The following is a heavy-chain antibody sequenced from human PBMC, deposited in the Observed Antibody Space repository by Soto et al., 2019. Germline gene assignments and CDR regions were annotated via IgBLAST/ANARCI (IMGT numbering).Heavy chain of an antibody. J-gene: IGHJ5*02. CDR3: ARCPGIAVYWFDP. Sequence: SVKVSCKASGGTFGSYAISWVRQAPGQGLEWMGGIIPIFGTANYAQKFQGRVTITADESTSTAYMELSSLRSEDTAVYYCARCPGIAVYWFDPWGQGTLVTVSS. D-gene: IGHD6-19*01. V-gene: IGHV1-69*13. CDR2: IIPIFGTA. CDR1: GGTFGSYA.